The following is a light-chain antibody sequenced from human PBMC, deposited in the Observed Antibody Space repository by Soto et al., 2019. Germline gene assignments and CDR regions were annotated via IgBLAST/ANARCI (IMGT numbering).Light chain of an antibody. Sequence: DIQMTQSPSSLSASVGDRVTITCRAGQGISNYLAWYQQKPGKAPSLLIYGASTLQSGVTSRFGDSGSGTDFTLTISSQQPEDVATYYCQRYNTPPHTFGEATKLETK. V-gene: IGKV1-27*01. CDR2: GAS. CDR3: QRYNTPPHT. J-gene: IGKJ2*01. CDR1: QGISNY.